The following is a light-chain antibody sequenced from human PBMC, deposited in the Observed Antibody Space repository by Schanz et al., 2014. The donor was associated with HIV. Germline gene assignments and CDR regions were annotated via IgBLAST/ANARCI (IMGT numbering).Light chain of an antibody. CDR2: DAS. CDR1: QSVKSN. Sequence: EIVLTQSPGTLSLSLGERGTLSCRASQSVKSNFIGWYQQKPGQAPRLLIYDASNRATGIPARFSGSGSGTEFPLTISSLQSEDFALYYCQHYNNWPPWTFGQGTKVEIK. V-gene: IGKV3D-15*01. J-gene: IGKJ1*01. CDR3: QHYNNWPPWT.